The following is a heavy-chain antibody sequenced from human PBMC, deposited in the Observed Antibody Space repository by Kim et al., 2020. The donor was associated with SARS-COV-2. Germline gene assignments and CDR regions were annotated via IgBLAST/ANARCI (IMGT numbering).Heavy chain of an antibody. V-gene: IGHV3-30-3*01. Sequence: GGSLRLSCAASGFTFSSYAMHWVRQAPGKGLEWVAVISYDGSNKYYADSVKDRFTISRDNSKNTLYLQMNSLRAEDTAVYYCARDQGDGDYAYDYWGQGTLVTVSS. CDR2: ISYDGSNK. J-gene: IGHJ4*02. CDR3: ARDQGDGDYAYDY. D-gene: IGHD4-17*01. CDR1: GFTFSSYA.